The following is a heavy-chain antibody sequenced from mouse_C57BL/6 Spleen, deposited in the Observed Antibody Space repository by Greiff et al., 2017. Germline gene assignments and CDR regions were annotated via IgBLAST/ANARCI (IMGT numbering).Heavy chain of an antibody. CDR1: GYTFTDYN. D-gene: IGHD1-1*01. J-gene: IGHJ3*01. V-gene: IGHV1-18*01. CDR3: ARSLYYGSDGFAY. CDR2: INPNNGGT. Sequence: VQLQQSGPELVKPGASVKIPCKASGYTFTDYNMDWVKQSHGKSLEWIGDINPNNGGTIYNQKFKGKATVTVDKYSSPAYMALRSLTSEDTAVYYCARSLYYGSDGFAYWGQGTLVTVSA.